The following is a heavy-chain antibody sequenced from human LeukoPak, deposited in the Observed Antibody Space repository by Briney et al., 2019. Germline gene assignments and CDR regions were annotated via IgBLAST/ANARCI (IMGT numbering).Heavy chain of an antibody. Sequence: SETLSLTCTVSGHSITSRSFWGWIRQPPGKGLEWLGSIYHGGTIYYNPSLKSRTTISIDTSENQFSLRLNSVTAADTAVYYCAREVDYYSYMDVWGKGTMVTVSS. V-gene: IGHV4-38-2*02. CDR1: GHSITSRSF. CDR2: IYHGGTI. CDR3: AREVDYYSYMDV. J-gene: IGHJ6*03.